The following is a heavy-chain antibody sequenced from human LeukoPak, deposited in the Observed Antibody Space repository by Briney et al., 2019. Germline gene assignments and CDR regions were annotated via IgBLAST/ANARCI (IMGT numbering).Heavy chain of an antibody. CDR2: ISYDGSNK. V-gene: IGHV3-30-3*01. J-gene: IGHJ1*01. D-gene: IGHD3-10*01. Sequence: GGSLRLSCAASGFTFSSYAMHWVRQAPGKGLEWVAVISYDGSNKYYADSVKGRFTISRDNSKNTLYLQMNSLRAEDTALYYCAKGSYYYAYFQHWGQGTLVTVSS. CDR3: AKGSYYYAYFQH. CDR1: GFTFSSYA.